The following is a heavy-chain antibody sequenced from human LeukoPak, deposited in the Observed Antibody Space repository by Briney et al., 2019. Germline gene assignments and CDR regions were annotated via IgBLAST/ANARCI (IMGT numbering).Heavy chain of an antibody. J-gene: IGHJ5*02. CDR3: ARDHVVVTASSWFDP. CDR2: IYTSGST. D-gene: IGHD2-21*02. Sequence: SETLSLTCTVSGDSISSGIHYWNWIRQPAGKGLEWIGRIYTSGSTNYNPSLKSRVTISLDTSKNQFSLKLSSVTAADTAVYYCARDHVVVTASSWFDPWGQGTLVTVSS. CDR1: GDSISSGIHY. V-gene: IGHV4-61*02.